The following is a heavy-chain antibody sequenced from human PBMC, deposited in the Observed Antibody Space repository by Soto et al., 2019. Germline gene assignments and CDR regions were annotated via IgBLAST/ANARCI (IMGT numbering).Heavy chain of an antibody. J-gene: IGHJ4*02. D-gene: IGHD2-21*02. CDR3: ARQYCGGDCYHPEYFDY. CDR2: IYPGDSDT. Sequence: PGESLKISCKGSGYSFTSYWIGWVRQMPGKGLEWMGIIYPGDSDTRYSPSFQGQVTISADKSISTAYLQWSSLKASDTAMYYCARQYCGGDCYHPEYFDYWGQGTLVTVSS. CDR1: GYSFTSYW. V-gene: IGHV5-51*01.